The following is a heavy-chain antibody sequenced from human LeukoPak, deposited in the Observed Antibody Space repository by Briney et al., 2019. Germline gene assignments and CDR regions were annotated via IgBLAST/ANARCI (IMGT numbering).Heavy chain of an antibody. CDR3: ARGAYCSYTSCYSNAFDI. CDR2: IYHSGST. CDR1: GGSISHFY. V-gene: IGHV4-59*01. D-gene: IGHD2-2*01. Sequence: SETLSLTCTGSGGSISHFYWTWIRQPPGKGLEWIGYIYHSGSTTYNPSLKSRVTISVDTSKNQFSLKLSSVTAADTAVYYCARGAYCSYTSCYSNAFDIWGHGSLVTVSS. J-gene: IGHJ3*02.